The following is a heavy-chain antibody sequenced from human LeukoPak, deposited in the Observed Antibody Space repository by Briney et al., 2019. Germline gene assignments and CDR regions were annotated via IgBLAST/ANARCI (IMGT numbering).Heavy chain of an antibody. D-gene: IGHD4-23*01. V-gene: IGHV1-24*01. J-gene: IGHJ4*02. Sequence: GASVKVSCKVSGYTLTELSMHWVRQAPGKGLGWMGGFDPEDGETIYAQKFQGRVTMTEDTSTDTAYMELSSLRSEDTAVYYCATVSPNRQTTVGTLFFDYWGQGTLVTVSS. CDR3: ATVSPNRQTTVGTLFFDY. CDR1: GYTLTELS. CDR2: FDPEDGET.